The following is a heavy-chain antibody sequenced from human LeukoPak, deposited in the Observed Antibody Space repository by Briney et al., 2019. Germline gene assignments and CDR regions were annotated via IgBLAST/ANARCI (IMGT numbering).Heavy chain of an antibody. CDR3: ARDYGDYKSYYFDY. V-gene: IGHV3-30-3*01. Sequence: GGSLRLSCAASGFTFSSYAMHWVRQAPGKGLEWVAVISYDGSNKYYADSVKGRFTISRDNSKNTLYLQMNSLRAEDTAVYYCARDYGDYKSYYFDYWGQGTLVTVSS. CDR1: GFTFSSYA. J-gene: IGHJ4*02. CDR2: ISYDGSNK. D-gene: IGHD4-17*01.